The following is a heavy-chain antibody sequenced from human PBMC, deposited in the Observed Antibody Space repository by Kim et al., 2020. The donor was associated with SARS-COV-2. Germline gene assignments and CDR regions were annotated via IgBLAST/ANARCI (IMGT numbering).Heavy chain of an antibody. V-gene: IGHV4-39*02. CDR3: ARDFGIAVAGRTDY. J-gene: IGHJ4*02. Sequence: SLKGRVTISVDTSKNQFSLKLSSVTAADTAVYYCARDFGIAVAGRTDYWGQGTLVTVSS. D-gene: IGHD6-19*01.